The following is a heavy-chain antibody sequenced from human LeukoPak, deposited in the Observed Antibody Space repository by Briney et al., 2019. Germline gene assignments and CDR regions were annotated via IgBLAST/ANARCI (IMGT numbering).Heavy chain of an antibody. CDR3: ARGRGSDYYHYYHMDV. CDR1: EFSIDDFA. J-gene: IGHJ6*03. CDR2: INWNSGSV. V-gene: IGHV3-9*03. D-gene: IGHD6-19*01. Sequence: SLRLSCAGSEFSIDDFAMHWVRQAPGKGLEWVSSINWNSGSVAYADSVKGRFTISRENAKNSLYLQMNSLRAEDMGLYYCARGRGSDYYHYYHMDVWGKGTTVTVSS.